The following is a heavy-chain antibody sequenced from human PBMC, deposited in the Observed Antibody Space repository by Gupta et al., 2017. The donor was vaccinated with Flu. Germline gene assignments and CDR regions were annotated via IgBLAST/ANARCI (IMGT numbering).Heavy chain of an antibody. V-gene: IGHV1-18*01. D-gene: IGHD3-22*01. Sequence: QGQLVQSGTEVKTPGASVKVSCTASGYAFTCFVLSWVRQAPGQGREWMGWISGYNGYTKYAQKIQGRVTMTTDTSTSTAYMELKSLRSDDTAVYYCARAGPGYDDSSAYPFWGQGTLVTVSS. J-gene: IGHJ4*02. CDR2: ISGYNGYT. CDR3: ARAGPGYDDSSAYPF. CDR1: GYAFTCFV.